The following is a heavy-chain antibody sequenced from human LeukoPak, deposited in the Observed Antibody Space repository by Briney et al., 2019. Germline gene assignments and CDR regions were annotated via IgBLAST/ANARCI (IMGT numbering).Heavy chain of an antibody. CDR3: ARGHSTSSPYFCNGMDV. CDR1: RGSISSGAYW. Sequence: SQTLSLTCTVARGSISSGAYWWTWIRQDPVKGLEWIGYIYYTGNTYYNPSLRSRVHISVDTSKNQFSLNLSSATAADTAVYFCARGHSTSSPYFCNGMDVWGQGTTVTVSS. CDR2: IYYTGNT. J-gene: IGHJ6*02. D-gene: IGHD6-6*01. V-gene: IGHV4-31*03.